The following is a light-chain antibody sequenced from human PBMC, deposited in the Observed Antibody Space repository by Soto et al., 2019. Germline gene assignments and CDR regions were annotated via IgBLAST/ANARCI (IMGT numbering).Light chain of an antibody. CDR3: QQYDTSPRT. CDR2: SAS. Sequence: RGMSLSPVTLSVSPGERDTLTCRASQSISSDLAWYQQKPGQAPRLLIYSASIRATGIPARFSGSGSETDFTLTITSLEPEDSAVYYCQQYDTSPRTFGQGTIVDIK. V-gene: IGKV3-15*01. CDR1: QSISSD. J-gene: IGKJ1*01.